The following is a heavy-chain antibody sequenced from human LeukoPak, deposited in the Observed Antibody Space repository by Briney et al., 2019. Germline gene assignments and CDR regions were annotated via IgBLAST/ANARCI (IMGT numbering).Heavy chain of an antibody. CDR2: IYHSGST. D-gene: IGHD3-10*01. Sequence: SETLSLTCAVSGGSISSSNWWSWVRQSPGKGLEWIGEIYHSGSTNYNPSLRSRVSISIDKSKNQFSLKLSSVTAADTAVYYCARGRGYGSGSYEYWGQGTLVTFSS. V-gene: IGHV4-4*02. CDR1: GGSISSSNW. J-gene: IGHJ4*02. CDR3: ARGRGYGSGSYEY.